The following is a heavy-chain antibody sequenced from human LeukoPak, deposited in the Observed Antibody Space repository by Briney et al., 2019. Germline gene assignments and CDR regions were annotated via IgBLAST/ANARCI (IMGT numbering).Heavy chain of an antibody. CDR1: GFIFSSYT. V-gene: IGHV3-23*01. CDR2: IRSSGGST. J-gene: IGHJ6*02. D-gene: IGHD4-23*01. CDR3: AKGTTVQTPRGRHLYGMDV. Sequence: PGGSLRLSCAAPGFIFSSYTMSGVRQAPGKGLEWVSVIRSSGGSTFYADSVKGRFTISRGNSKNTVYLQMNSLRVEDAAVYYCAKGTTVQTPRGRHLYGMDVGGQGTTVTVSS.